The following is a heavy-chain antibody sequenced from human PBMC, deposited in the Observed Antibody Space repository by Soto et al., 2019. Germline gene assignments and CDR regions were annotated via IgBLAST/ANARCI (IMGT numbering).Heavy chain of an antibody. V-gene: IGHV1-8*01. CDR2: MNPNSGNT. CDR3: AREKTSDGMHV. CDR1: GYTFTSYD. J-gene: IGHJ6*02. Sequence: QVQLVQSGAEVKKPGASVKVSCKASGYTFTSYDINWVRQATGQGLEWMGWMNPNSGNTGYAQKFQGSGTMTRNTSITTAYMELSSLRSEDTAVFYCAREKTSDGMHVWGQGTTVTVSS.